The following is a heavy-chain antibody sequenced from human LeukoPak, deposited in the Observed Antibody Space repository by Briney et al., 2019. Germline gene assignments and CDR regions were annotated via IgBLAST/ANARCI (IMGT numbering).Heavy chain of an antibody. Sequence: GGSLRLSCAASGFTFSYYTMHWVRQAPGKGLEWVAVISYDGSNEYYADSVKGRFTISRDNSNNTLYLQMNSLRAEDTAVYYCARGPVTRFEIWGQGTMVTVSS. CDR3: ARGPVTRFEI. J-gene: IGHJ3*02. D-gene: IGHD4-17*01. V-gene: IGHV3-30*14. CDR2: ISYDGSNE. CDR1: GFTFSYYT.